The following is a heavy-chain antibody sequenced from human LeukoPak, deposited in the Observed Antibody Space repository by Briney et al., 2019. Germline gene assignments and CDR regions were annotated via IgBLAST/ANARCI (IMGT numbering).Heavy chain of an antibody. CDR2: ISGSGGST. D-gene: IGHD2-2*01. CDR3: AKDLAVPAVCFDY. J-gene: IGHJ4*01. V-gene: IGHV3-23*01. Sequence: PGGSLRLSCAASGFTFSSYAMSWVRQAPGKGLEWVSAISGSGGSTYYADSVKGGSTTSRDNSKNTLYLQMNSLRAEDTAVYYCAKDLAVPAVCFDYWGQGTLVTVSS. CDR1: GFTFSSYA.